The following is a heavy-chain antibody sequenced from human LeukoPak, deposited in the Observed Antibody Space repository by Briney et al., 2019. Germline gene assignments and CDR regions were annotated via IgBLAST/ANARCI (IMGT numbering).Heavy chain of an antibody. Sequence: GRSLRLSCAASGFTFTTYAMHWVRQAPGKGLEWVAVISYDGSNKYYADSVKGRFTISRDNSKNTLYLQMNSLRAEDTAVYYCARANVPPSFDYWGQGTLVTVSS. D-gene: IGHD2-2*01. V-gene: IGHV3-30-3*01. J-gene: IGHJ4*02. CDR2: ISYDGSNK. CDR3: ARANVPPSFDY. CDR1: GFTFTTYA.